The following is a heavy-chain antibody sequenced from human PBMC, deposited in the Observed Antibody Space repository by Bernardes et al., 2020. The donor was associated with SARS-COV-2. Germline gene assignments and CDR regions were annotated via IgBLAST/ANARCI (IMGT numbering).Heavy chain of an antibody. J-gene: IGHJ4*02. CDR1: GFTFSSYS. Sequence: GGSLRLSCAASGFTFSSYSMNWVRQAPGKGLEWVSYISSSSSTIYYADSVKGRFTISRDNAKNSLYLQMNSLRAEDTAVYYCARDPSIAAADVDYWGQGTLVTVSS. D-gene: IGHD6-13*01. V-gene: IGHV3-48*01. CDR2: ISSSSSTI. CDR3: ARDPSIAAADVDY.